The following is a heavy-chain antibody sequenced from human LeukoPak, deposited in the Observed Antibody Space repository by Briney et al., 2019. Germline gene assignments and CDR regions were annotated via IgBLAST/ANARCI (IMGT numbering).Heavy chain of an antibody. V-gene: IGHV4-59*01. Sequence: SETLSLTCTVSGGSISSYYWGWIRQPPGKGLEWIGNIYYTGSTNYNPSLKSRVTISVDTSKNQFSLKLNSVTAADTAVYYCARAFSSGWYPYSIGGLWFDYWGQGTLVTVSS. J-gene: IGHJ4*02. D-gene: IGHD6-19*01. CDR1: GGSISSYY. CDR2: IYYTGST. CDR3: ARAFSSGWYPYSIGGLWFDY.